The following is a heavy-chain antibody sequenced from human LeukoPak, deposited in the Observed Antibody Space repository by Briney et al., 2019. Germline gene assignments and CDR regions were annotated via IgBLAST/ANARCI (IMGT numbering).Heavy chain of an antibody. CDR3: ARGTLKYYYYYGMDG. V-gene: IGHV4-59*01. Sequence: PSETLSLTCTVSGGSISSYYWSWIRQPPGKGLEWIGYIYYSGSTNYNPSLKSRVTISVDTSKNQFSLKLSSVTAADTAVYYCARGTLKYYYYYGMDGWGQGTTVTVSS. CDR1: GGSISSYY. J-gene: IGHJ6*02. CDR2: IYYSGST.